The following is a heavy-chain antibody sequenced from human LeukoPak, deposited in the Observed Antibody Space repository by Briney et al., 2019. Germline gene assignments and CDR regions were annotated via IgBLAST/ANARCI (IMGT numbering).Heavy chain of an antibody. V-gene: IGHV1-46*01. J-gene: IGHJ4*02. CDR2: INPSGGST. D-gene: IGHD4-11*01. CDR1: GYTFTSYY. Sequence: GASVKVSCKASGYTFTSYYMHWVRQAPGQGLEWMGIINPSGGSTSNAQKFQGRVTMTRDTPTSTDYLELSGLRSEDTAVYYCASRPRTTGHLDYWGQGTLVTVS. CDR3: ASRPRTTGHLDY.